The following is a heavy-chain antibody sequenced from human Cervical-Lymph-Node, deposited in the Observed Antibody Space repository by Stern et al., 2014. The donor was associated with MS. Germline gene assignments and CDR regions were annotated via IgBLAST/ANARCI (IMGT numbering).Heavy chain of an antibody. J-gene: IGHJ4*02. V-gene: IGHV4-39*02. D-gene: IGHD4-23*01. CDR2: IYYSGSP. CDR3: AREPTVVKGYDY. Sequence: QVQLQESGPGLVKPSETLSLTCTVSGGSISSSSYYWGWIRQPPGKGLEWIGGIYYSGSPYYNPSLKSRVTISVDPSKTQFSLKLSSVTAADTAVYYCAREPTVVKGYDYWGQGTLVTVSS. CDR1: GGSISSSSYY.